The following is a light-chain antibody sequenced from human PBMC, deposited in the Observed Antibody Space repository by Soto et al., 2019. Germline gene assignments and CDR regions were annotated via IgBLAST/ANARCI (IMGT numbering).Light chain of an antibody. V-gene: IGKV1-5*01. Sequence: DIHMTQSPSTLSAYVGDRVTITCRASQSISSWLAWYQQKPGKAPKLLIYDASSLESGVPSRFSGSGSGTEFTLTISSLQPDDFATYYCQQYNSYSWTFGQGTKV. CDR3: QQYNSYSWT. J-gene: IGKJ1*01. CDR2: DAS. CDR1: QSISSW.